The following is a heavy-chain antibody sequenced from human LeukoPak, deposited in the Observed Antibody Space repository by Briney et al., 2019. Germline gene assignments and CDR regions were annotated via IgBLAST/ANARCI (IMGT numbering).Heavy chain of an antibody. Sequence: PGGSLRLSCAASGFTFSSYSMHWVRQAPGKGLEGVSYINSSSSTIYYADSVKGRFTISRDNAKNALYLQMNSLSAEDTAVYFCAGTVSTYWYFDIWGRGTLVTVSS. V-gene: IGHV3-48*01. CDR1: GFTFSSYS. D-gene: IGHD4-17*01. J-gene: IGHJ2*01. CDR2: INSSSSTI. CDR3: AGTVSTYWYFDI.